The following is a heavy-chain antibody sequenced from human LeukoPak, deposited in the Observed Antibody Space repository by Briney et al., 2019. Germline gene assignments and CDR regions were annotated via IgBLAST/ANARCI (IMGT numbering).Heavy chain of an antibody. CDR1: GFTFSSYA. J-gene: IGHJ4*02. CDR3: ATNSKGARGYYFDY. CDR2: ISGSGGST. V-gene: IGHV3-23*01. D-gene: IGHD1-26*01. Sequence: GGSLRLSCAASGFTFSSYAMSWVRQAPGKGLEWVSAISGSGGSTYYAGSVKGRLTISRDNSKNTLYLQMNSLRAEDTAVYYCATNSKGARGYYFDYWGQGTLVTVSS.